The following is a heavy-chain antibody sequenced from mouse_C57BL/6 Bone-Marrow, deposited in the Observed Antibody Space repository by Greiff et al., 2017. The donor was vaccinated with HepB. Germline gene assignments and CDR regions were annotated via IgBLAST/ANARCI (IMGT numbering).Heavy chain of an antibody. D-gene: IGHD2-2*01. Sequence: QVQLQQPGAELVKPGASVKLSCKASGYTFTSYWMHWVKQRPGRGLEWIGRIDPNSGGTKYNQKFKGKATLTVDQSSSTAYMQLNSLTSEDSAVYYCARGEDYGYDGFDYWGQGTTLTVSS. CDR3: ARGEDYGYDGFDY. V-gene: IGHV1-62-3*01. CDR2: IDPNSGGT. CDR1: GYTFTSYW. J-gene: IGHJ2*01.